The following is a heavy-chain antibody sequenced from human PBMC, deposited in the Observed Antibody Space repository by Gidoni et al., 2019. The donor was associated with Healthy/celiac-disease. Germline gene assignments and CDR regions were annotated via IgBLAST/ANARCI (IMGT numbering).Heavy chain of an antibody. Sequence: VQLVESGGGVVQPGRSLRLSCAASGFTFSSYAMHWVRQAPGKGLEWVAVISYDGSNKYYADAVKGRFTISRDNSKNTLYLQMNSLRAEDTAVYYCARTTVVGGMPFDYWGQGTLVTVSS. CDR2: ISYDGSNK. CDR1: GFTFSSYA. D-gene: IGHD4-17*01. CDR3: ARTTVVGGMPFDY. J-gene: IGHJ4*02. V-gene: IGHV3-30-3*01.